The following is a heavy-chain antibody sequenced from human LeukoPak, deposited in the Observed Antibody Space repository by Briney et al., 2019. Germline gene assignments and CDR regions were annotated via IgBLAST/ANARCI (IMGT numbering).Heavy chain of an antibody. CDR1: GYTFTSYG. D-gene: IGHD2-8*01. J-gene: IGHJ3*01. V-gene: IGHV1-18*01. CDR3: ARPSSGRLTGHAF. Sequence: ASVKVSCKASGYTFTSYGINWVRQAPGQGLEWVGGISAYNGNTNYAQKVYGRVTMTTDTSTSTAYMELRSLRSDDTAVYYCARPSSGRLTGHAFWGQGAMVTVSS. CDR2: ISAYNGNT.